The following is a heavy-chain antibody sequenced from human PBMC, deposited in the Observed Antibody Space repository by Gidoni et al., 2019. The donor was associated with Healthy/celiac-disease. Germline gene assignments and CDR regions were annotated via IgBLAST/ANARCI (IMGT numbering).Heavy chain of an antibody. CDR2: IWYDGSNK. CDR1: GFTFRRYG. Sequence: QVQLVASGGGVVHPGRSLRLSCAAAGFTFRRYGMHGLCQAPGKGLGWVAVIWYDGSNKYYADSVKGRFTSSRDNSKNTLYLQMKSLRAEDTAVYYCARGGYSYGYPGWFDPWGQGTLVTVSS. D-gene: IGHD5-18*01. J-gene: IGHJ5*02. V-gene: IGHV3-33*01. CDR3: ARGGYSYGYPGWFDP.